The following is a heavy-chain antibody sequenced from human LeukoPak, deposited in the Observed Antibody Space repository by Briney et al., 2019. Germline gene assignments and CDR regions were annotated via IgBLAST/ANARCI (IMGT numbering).Heavy chain of an antibody. CDR1: GGSFSGYY. V-gene: IGHV4-34*01. Sequence: PSETLSLTCAIYGGSFSGYYWSWIRQPPGKGLEWIASIYYSGSTYYNPSLKSRVTISVDTSKNQFSLKLSSVTAADTAVYYCARMYYYPVYYYYYMDVWGKGTTVTISS. J-gene: IGHJ6*03. D-gene: IGHD3-10*01. CDR3: ARMYYYPVYYYYYMDV. CDR2: IYYSGST.